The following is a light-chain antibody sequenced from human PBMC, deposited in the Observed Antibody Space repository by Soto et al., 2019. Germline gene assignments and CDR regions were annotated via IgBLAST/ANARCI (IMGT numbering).Light chain of an antibody. Sequence: QSVLTQPPSESGSPGQSVTISCTGTSSDVGTYNYVSWYQQHPGKAPKLMIYDVSKRPSGVPYRFSGSKSGNAASLTVSGLQGEDEADYYCSSYAGSSWVFGGGSKLTVL. CDR2: DVS. CDR1: SSDVGTYNY. V-gene: IGLV2-8*01. J-gene: IGLJ3*02. CDR3: SSYAGSSWV.